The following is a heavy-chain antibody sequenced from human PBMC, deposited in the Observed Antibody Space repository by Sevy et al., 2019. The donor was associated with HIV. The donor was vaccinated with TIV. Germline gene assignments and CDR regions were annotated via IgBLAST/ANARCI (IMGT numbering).Heavy chain of an antibody. CDR3: TTEGRFKQQLGGDY. V-gene: IGHV3-15*01. CDR2: IKSKTDGGTT. Sequence: GGSLRLSCAASGFTFSSYGMHWVRQAPGKGLEWVGRIKSKTDGGTTDYAAPVKGRFTISRDDSKNTLYLQMNSLKTEDTAVYYCTTEGRFKQQLGGDYWGQGTLVTVSS. D-gene: IGHD6-13*01. CDR1: GFTFSSYG. J-gene: IGHJ4*02.